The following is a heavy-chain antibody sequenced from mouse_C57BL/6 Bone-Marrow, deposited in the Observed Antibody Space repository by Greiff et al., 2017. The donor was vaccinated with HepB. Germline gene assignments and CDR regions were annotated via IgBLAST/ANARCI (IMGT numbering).Heavy chain of an antibody. J-gene: IGHJ2*01. D-gene: IGHD2-2*01. CDR2: IYPGGGYT. CDR3: ARSTGYGYDEGNFDY. Sequence: QVQLQQSGAELVRPGTSVKMSCKASGYTFTNYWIGWAKQRPGHGLEWIGDIYPGGGYTNYNEKFKGKATLTADKSSSTAYMQVSSLTSEDSAIYYCARSTGYGYDEGNFDYWGQGTTLTVSS. CDR1: GYTFTNYW. V-gene: IGHV1-63*01.